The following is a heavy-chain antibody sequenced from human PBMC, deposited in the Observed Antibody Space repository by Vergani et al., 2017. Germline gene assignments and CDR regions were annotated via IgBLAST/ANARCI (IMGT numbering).Heavy chain of an antibody. CDR2: ISGSGGST. D-gene: IGHD3-10*01. CDR3: EGITMVRGRRSD. CDR1: GFTFSSYA. Sequence: EVQLLESGGGLVQPGGSLRLSCAASGFTFSSYAMSWVRQAPGKGLEWVSAISGSGGSTYYADSVKGRFTISRDNSKNTLYLQMNSLRAEDTAVYYCEGITMVRGRRSDWGQGTLVTVSS. J-gene: IGHJ4*02. V-gene: IGHV3-23*01.